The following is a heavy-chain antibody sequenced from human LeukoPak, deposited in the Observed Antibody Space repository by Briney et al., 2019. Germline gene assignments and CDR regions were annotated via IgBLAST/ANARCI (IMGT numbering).Heavy chain of an antibody. Sequence: PGGSLRLSCAASGCTFSSYGMHWVRQAPGKGRDGVAGISYGGSNKYNADSVKGRFTISRDNSNTTVYLQLKSLRAEDTAVYYCARELFGSGSCPDYWGQGTLVTVSS. CDR1: GCTFSSYG. CDR2: ISYGGSNK. V-gene: IGHV3-30*03. D-gene: IGHD3-10*01. CDR3: ARELFGSGSCPDY. J-gene: IGHJ4*02.